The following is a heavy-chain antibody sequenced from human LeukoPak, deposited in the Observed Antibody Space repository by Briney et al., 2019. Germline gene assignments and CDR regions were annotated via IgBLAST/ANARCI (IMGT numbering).Heavy chain of an antibody. V-gene: IGHV4-59*01. Sequence: SETLSLTCTVSGGSISSYYWSWIRQPPGKGLEWIGYIYYSGSTNYNPSLKSRVTISVDTSKNQFSLKLSSVTAADTAVYYCARDNVGIVVVPAATTKVLRYDAFDIWGQGTMVTVSS. D-gene: IGHD2-2*01. CDR1: GGSISSYY. J-gene: IGHJ3*02. CDR2: IYYSGST. CDR3: ARDNVGIVVVPAATTKVLRYDAFDI.